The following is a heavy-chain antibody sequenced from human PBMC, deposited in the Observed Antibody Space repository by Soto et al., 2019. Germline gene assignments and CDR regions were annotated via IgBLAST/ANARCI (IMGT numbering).Heavy chain of an antibody. CDR2: IKQDGREK. CDR3: ARLGMVATVAWFDP. J-gene: IGHJ5*02. V-gene: IGHV3-7*01. D-gene: IGHD5-12*01. CDR1: GFTFSTYW. Sequence: GGSLRLSCAASGFTFSTYWMSWVRQVPGKGLEWVANIKQDGREKYYVDSVKGRFTISRDNAKNSLFLQMDSLRAEDTAVYFCARLGMVATVAWFDPWGQGTLVTVSS.